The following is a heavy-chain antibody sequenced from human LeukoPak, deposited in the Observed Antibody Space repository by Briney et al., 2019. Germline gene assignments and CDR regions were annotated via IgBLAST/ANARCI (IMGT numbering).Heavy chain of an antibody. CDR3: ARDRRVGFGELPTDY. CDR2: INPSGGST. V-gene: IGHV1-46*01. D-gene: IGHD3-10*01. J-gene: IGHJ4*02. Sequence: GASVKVSCKASGHTFTSYYMHWVRQAPGQGLEWMGIINPSGGSTSYAQKFQGRVTMTRDTSTSTVYMELSSLRSEDTAVYYCARDRRVGFGELPTDYWGQGTLVTVSS. CDR1: GHTFTSYY.